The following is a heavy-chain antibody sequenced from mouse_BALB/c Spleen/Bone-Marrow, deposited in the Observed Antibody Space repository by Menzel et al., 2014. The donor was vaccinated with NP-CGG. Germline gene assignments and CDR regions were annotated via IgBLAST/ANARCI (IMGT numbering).Heavy chain of an antibody. CDR3: TRGYGNYALYYYAKDY. Sequence: EVHLVESGAELVKPGASVKLSCTASGFNIKDTYMHWVKQRPEQGLEWIGRIDPANGNTKYDPKFQGKATITADTSSNKEYLHLLRLSSEDTAVYYCTRGYGNYALYYYAKDYWGQGTSVTVSS. CDR2: IDPANGNT. J-gene: IGHJ4*01. D-gene: IGHD2-10*02. V-gene: IGHV14-3*02. CDR1: GFNIKDTY.